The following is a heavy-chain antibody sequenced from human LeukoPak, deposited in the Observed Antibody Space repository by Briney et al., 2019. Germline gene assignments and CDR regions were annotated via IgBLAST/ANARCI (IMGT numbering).Heavy chain of an antibody. V-gene: IGHV4-59*08. D-gene: IGHD3-16*01. Sequence: PSETLSLTCTVSGVPIDNYYWTWIRQPPGKRLEWIGYVYSSGNTNYNPSLKSRVTISLGTSKNQFSLKLSSVTAADTALYYCARQWGTRFDIWGQGTMVVVSS. CDR2: VYSSGNT. CDR3: ARQWGTRFDI. CDR1: GVPIDNYY. J-gene: IGHJ3*02.